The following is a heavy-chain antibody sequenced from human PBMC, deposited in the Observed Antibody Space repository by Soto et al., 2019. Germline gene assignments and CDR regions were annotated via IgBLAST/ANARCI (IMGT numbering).Heavy chain of an antibody. J-gene: IGHJ6*02. CDR3: ATQTLADRWDV. CDR1: GGSVTSTKW. Sequence: QVQLQESGPGLVKPSGTLSLSCAVSGGSVTSTKWWPWVRQAPGNGLEWIGEIARSEGSTNNPSQKGQAPMSVETSNTQYPLKLSSVTAADTPVYNSATQTLADRWDVWGQGTRVTVS. D-gene: IGHD6-6*01. CDR2: IARSEGS. V-gene: IGHV4-4*02.